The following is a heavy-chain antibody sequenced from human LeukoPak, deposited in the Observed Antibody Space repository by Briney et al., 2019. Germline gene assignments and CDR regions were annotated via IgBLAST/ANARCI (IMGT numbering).Heavy chain of an antibody. Sequence: GGSLRLSCAASGFTFSSYEMNWVRLAPGKGLEWVSYISSSGSTIYYADSVKGRFTISRDNAKNSLYLQMNSLRADDTAVYYCARDHCSSTSCYTDYWGQGTLVTVSS. CDR3: ARDHCSSTSCYTDY. V-gene: IGHV3-48*03. CDR1: GFTFSSYE. J-gene: IGHJ4*02. CDR2: ISSSGSTI. D-gene: IGHD2-2*02.